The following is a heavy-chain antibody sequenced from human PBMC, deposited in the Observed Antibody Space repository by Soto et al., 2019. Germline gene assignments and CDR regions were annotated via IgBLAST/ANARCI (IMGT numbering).Heavy chain of an antibody. Sequence: QVQLVESGGGVVQPGRSLRLSCAASGFTFSSYGMRWVRQAPGKGLEWVAVIWYDGSNKYYADSVKGRFTISRDNSKNTLYLQMNSLRAEDTVVDYCSRIPLYEFWSGYYGVGDYYYGMDVWGQGTTVTVSS. D-gene: IGHD3-3*01. J-gene: IGHJ6*02. V-gene: IGHV3-33*01. CDR1: GFTFSSYG. CDR2: IWYDGSNK. CDR3: SRIPLYEFWSGYYGVGDYYYGMDV.